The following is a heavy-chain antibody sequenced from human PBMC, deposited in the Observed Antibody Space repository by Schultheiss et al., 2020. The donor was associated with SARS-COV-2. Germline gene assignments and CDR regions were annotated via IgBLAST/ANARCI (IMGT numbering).Heavy chain of an antibody. CDR1: GFTFSSYG. V-gene: IGHV3-30*03. J-gene: IGHJ4*02. D-gene: IGHD1-7*01. CDR3: ARGPYAWNYEAELLDC. CDR2: ISYDGSNK. Sequence: GGSLRLSCAASGFTFSSYGMHWVRQAPGKGLEWVAVISYDGSNKYYADSVKGRFTMSRDNAKNSLYLQMNSLRAEDTAVYYCARGPYAWNYEAELLDCWGQGTLVTVAS.